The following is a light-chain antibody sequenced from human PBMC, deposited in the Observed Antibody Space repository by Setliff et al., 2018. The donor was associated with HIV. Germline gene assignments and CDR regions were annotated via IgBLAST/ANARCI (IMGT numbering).Light chain of an antibody. CDR2: EVN. J-gene: IGLJ2*01. CDR1: SGDVGGYNC. Sequence: ALAQPPSVSGSPGQSVTISCTGTSGDVGGYNCVSWYQQPPGTAPKLMIYEVNNRPSGVPDRFSGSKSGNTASLTISGLQAEDEADYYCSSCSSSSTLVFGGGTQRTVL. CDR3: SSCSSSSTLV. V-gene: IGLV2-18*02.